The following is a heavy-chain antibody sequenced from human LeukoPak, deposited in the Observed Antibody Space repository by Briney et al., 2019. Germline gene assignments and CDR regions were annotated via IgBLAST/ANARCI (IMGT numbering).Heavy chain of an antibody. CDR1: GGSISSGDYY. CDR3: ARAGYGSGSYLLDY. J-gene: IGHJ4*02. Sequence: SQTLSLTCTVSGGSISSGDYYWSWIRQPPGKGLEWIGYIFYTGSTYYNPSLKSRVTISVDTSKNQFSLKLSSVTAADTAVYYCARAGYGSGSYLLDYWGQGTLVTVSS. D-gene: IGHD3-10*01. CDR2: IFYTGST. V-gene: IGHV4-30-4*08.